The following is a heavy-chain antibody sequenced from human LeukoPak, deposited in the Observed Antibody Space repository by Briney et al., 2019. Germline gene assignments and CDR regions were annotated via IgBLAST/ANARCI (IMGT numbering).Heavy chain of an antibody. J-gene: IGHJ4*02. CDR1: GFTFSSYA. D-gene: IGHD3-22*01. CDR2: IWYDGSNK. Sequence: PGGSLRLSCAASGFTFSSYAMSWVRQAPGKGLEWVAVIWYDGSNKYYADSVKGRFTISRDNSKNTLYLQMNSLRAEDTAMYYCARDKVSFDYWGQGTLVTVSS. CDR3: ARDKVSFDY. V-gene: IGHV3-33*08.